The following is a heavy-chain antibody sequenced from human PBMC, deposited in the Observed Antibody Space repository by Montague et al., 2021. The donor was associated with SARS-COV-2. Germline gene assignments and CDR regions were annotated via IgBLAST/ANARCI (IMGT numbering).Heavy chain of an antibody. CDR3: VGAPNEYYFDY. CDR1: GGSFSRYF. D-gene: IGHD3-16*01. V-gene: IGHV4-34*01. Sequence: LSLTCDVYGGSFSRYFWSWIRQPPGRGPELIGHISPTGSTRYNPSLDSRVTISLDTSKSRLSLELTSVTVADTSIYFCVGAPNEYYFDYWGQGTPVSVSS. J-gene: IGHJ4*02. CDR2: ISPTGST.